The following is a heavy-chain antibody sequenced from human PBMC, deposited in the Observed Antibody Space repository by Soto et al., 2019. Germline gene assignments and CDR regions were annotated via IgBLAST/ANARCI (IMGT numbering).Heavy chain of an antibody. V-gene: IGHV3-23*01. CDR2: ISGSGGST. Sequence: EVQLLESGGGLVQPGGSLRLSCAASGFTFSSYAMSWVRQAPGKGLEWVSAISGSGGSTYYADSVKGRFTISRDNSKNTLYLQMNSLRAEDTAVYYCAKDVMYYDFWSCYYTGGYFDYWGQGTLVTVSS. CDR3: AKDVMYYDFWSCYYTGGYFDY. J-gene: IGHJ4*02. CDR1: GFTFSSYA. D-gene: IGHD3-3*01.